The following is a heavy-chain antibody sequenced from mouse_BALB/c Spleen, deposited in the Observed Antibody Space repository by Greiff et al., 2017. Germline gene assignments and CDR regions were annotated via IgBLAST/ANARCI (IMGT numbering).Heavy chain of an antibody. V-gene: IGHV1-80*01. J-gene: IGHJ3*01. CDR1: GYAFSSYW. D-gene: IGHD2-4*01. CDR3: ARGNDYAWFAY. CDR2: IYPGDGDT. Sequence: VQVVESGAELVRPGSSVKISCKASGYAFSSYWMNWVKQRPGQGLEWIGQIYPGDGDTNYNGKFKGKATLTADKSSSTAYMQLSSLTSEDSAVYFCARGNDYAWFAYWGQGTLVTVSA.